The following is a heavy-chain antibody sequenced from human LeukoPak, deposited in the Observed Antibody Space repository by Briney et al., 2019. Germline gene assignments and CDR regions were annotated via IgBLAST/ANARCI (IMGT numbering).Heavy chain of an antibody. V-gene: IGHV1-58*02. D-gene: IGHD1-26*01. J-gene: IGHJ4*02. Sequence: TSVKVSCKASGFTFTSSSMQWVRQARGQRLEWIGWIVVGSGNTNYAQKFQERVTITRDMSTSTAYMELGSLRSEDTAVYYCARVSSGSYNYWGQGTLVTVSS. CDR3: ARVSSGSYNY. CDR2: IVVGSGNT. CDR1: GFTFTSSS.